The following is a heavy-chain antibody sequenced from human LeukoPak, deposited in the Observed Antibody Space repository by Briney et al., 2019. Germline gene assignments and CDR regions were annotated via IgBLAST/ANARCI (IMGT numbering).Heavy chain of an antibody. CDR3: ASSGSTWFH. D-gene: IGHD6-13*01. V-gene: IGHV6-1*01. J-gene: IGHJ4*02. Sequence: SQTLSLTCAISGDSVSSDSAAWNWIRQSPSRGLEWLGRTYYRSKRSKWYNGYAVSVKSRITINPDTSKNQFSLQLNSVTPEDTAVYYCASSGSTWFHWGQGTLVTVSS. CDR2: TYYRSKRSKWYN. CDR1: GDSVSSDSAA.